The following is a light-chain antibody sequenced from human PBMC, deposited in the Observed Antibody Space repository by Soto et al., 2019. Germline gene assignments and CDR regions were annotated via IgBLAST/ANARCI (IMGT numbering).Light chain of an antibody. CDR3: QSYYSSLSGLEV. V-gene: IGLV1-40*01. CDR1: SASIGAGYD. Sequence: QAVVTQPPSVSGAPGQRVTISCTGNSASIGAGYDVHWYQQLPGTAPRLLIYGNNNRPSGVPDRFSGSKSGTSASLAITGLQAEDEADYYCQSYYSSLSGLEVFGGGTKVTVL. J-gene: IGLJ3*02. CDR2: GNN.